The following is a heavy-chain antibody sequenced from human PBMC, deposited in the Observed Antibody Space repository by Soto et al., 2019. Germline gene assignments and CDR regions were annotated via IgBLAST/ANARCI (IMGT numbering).Heavy chain of an antibody. J-gene: IGHJ6*03. Sequence: GGSLRLSCAASGFTFSSYWMSWVRQAPGKGLEWVANIKQDGSEKYYVDSVKGRFTISRDNAKNSLYLQMNSLRAEDTAVYYCARSPRITIFGVAILPDYYYYYYMDVWGKGTTVTVSS. CDR3: ARSPRITIFGVAILPDYYYYYYMDV. CDR1: GFTFSSYW. V-gene: IGHV3-7*01. D-gene: IGHD3-3*01. CDR2: IKQDGSEK.